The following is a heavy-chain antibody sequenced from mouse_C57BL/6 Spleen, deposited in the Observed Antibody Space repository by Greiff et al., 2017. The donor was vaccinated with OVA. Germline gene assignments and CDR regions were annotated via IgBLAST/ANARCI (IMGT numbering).Heavy chain of an antibody. CDR3: ARRRRGTEYFDY. V-gene: IGHV1-69*01. D-gene: IGHD3-3*01. Sequence: QVQLQQPGAELVMPGASVKLSCKASGYTFTSYWMHWVKQRPGQGLEWIGEIDPSDSYTNYNQKFKGKSTLTIDKSSSTAYMQLSSLTAEDAAVYYGARRRRGTEYFDYWGQGTTLTVSS. J-gene: IGHJ2*01. CDR2: IDPSDSYT. CDR1: GYTFTSYW.